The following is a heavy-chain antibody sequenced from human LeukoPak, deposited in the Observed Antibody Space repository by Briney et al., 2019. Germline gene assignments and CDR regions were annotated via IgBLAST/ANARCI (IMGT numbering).Heavy chain of an antibody. J-gene: IGHJ6*03. CDR1: GFTFSSYG. CDR2: ISGSGGST. V-gene: IGHV3-23*01. Sequence: GGSLRLSCAASGFTFSSYGMSWVRQAPGKGLEWVSAISGSGGSTYYADSVKGRFTISRDNSKNTLYLQMNSLRAEDTAVYYCAKVWSAHPNYYYTDVWGKGTTVTVSS. D-gene: IGHD3-3*01. CDR3: AKVWSAHPNYYYTDV.